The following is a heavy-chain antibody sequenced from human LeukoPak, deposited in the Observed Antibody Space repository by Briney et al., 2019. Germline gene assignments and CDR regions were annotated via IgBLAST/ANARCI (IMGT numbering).Heavy chain of an antibody. D-gene: IGHD2-15*01. Sequence: SETLSLTCAVYGGSFSGYYWSWIRQPPGKGLEWIGEINHSGSTNYNPSLKSRVTISVDTSKNQFSLKLSSVTAADTAVYYCARGPDCSGGSCYSIGDNWFDPWGQGTLVTVSS. CDR2: INHSGST. V-gene: IGHV4-34*01. CDR3: ARGPDCSGGSCYSIGDNWFDP. J-gene: IGHJ5*02. CDR1: GGSFSGYY.